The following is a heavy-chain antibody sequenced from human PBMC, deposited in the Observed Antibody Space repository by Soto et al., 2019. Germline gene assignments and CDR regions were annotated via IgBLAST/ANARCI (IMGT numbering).Heavy chain of an antibody. CDR1: GGTFSSYA. J-gene: IGHJ4*02. Sequence: SVKVSCKASGGTFSSYAISWVRQAPGQGLEWMGGIIPIFGTANYAQKFQGRVTITADESTSTAYMELSSLRSEDTAVYYCAGVDTAMANFDYWGQGTLVTSPQ. V-gene: IGHV1-69*13. CDR2: IIPIFGTA. CDR3: AGVDTAMANFDY. D-gene: IGHD5-18*01.